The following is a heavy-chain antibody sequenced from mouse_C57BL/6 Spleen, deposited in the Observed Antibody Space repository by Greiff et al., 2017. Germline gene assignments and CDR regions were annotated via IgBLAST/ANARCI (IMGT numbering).Heavy chain of an antibody. Sequence: DVKLVESEGGLVQPGSSMKLSCTASGFTFSDYYMAWVRQVPEKGLEWVANINYDGSSTYYLDSLKSRFIISRDNAKNILYLQMSSLKSEDTATYYCARDRAYGSSYAMDYWGQGTSVTVSS. D-gene: IGHD1-1*01. J-gene: IGHJ4*01. V-gene: IGHV5-16*01. CDR1: GFTFSDYY. CDR3: ARDRAYGSSYAMDY. CDR2: INYDGSST.